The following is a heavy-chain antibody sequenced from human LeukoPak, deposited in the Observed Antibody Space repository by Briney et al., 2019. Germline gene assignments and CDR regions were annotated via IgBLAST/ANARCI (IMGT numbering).Heavy chain of an antibody. J-gene: IGHJ4*02. CDR2: IYYSGRT. V-gene: IGHV4-39*01. Sequence: SETLSLTCTLSVGSLSSSSYYWGWIRQPPRKGLEWVGSIYYSGRTYYNPSLIGRVTISVDTPKNQFSLKLSSVTAADTAVYYCARHPSHHIDYWGQGTLVTVSS. CDR3: ARHPSHHIDY. CDR1: VGSLSSSSYY.